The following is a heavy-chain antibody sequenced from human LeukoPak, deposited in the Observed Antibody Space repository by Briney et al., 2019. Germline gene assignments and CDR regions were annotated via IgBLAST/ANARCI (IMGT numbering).Heavy chain of an antibody. CDR2: IYPGDSTA. D-gene: IGHD1-26*01. J-gene: IGHJ3*02. CDR3: ASPITGSYRGAFDI. CDR1: GYNFATYW. V-gene: IGHV5-51*01. Sequence: GESLKISCEGSGYNFATYWIGWVRQMPGKGLEWMGVIYPGDSTARYSPSFQGQVTISADKSISTAYLQWNSLKASDTAIYYCASPITGSYRGAFDIWGQGTMVTVSS.